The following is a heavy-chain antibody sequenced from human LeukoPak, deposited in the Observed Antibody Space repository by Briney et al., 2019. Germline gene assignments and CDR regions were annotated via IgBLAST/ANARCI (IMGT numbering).Heavy chain of an antibody. Sequence: GGSLRLSCAASGFTFSSYGMHWVRQAPGKGLEWVAFIRYDGSNKYYADSVKCRFTISRDNSKNTLYLQMNSLRAEDTAVYYCAKDAYSSSWYVYLSWFDPWGQGTLVTVSS. CDR2: IRYDGSNK. V-gene: IGHV3-30*02. J-gene: IGHJ5*02. CDR3: AKDAYSSSWYVYLSWFDP. CDR1: GFTFSSYG. D-gene: IGHD6-13*01.